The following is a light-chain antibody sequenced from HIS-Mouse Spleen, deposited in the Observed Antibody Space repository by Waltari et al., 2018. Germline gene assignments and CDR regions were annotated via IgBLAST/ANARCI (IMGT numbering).Light chain of an antibody. CDR2: EDS. CDR1: SLPKKY. V-gene: IGLV3-10*01. Sequence: SYELTQPPSVSVSPGPTAGITCSGDSLPKKYAYWYQQKSGPAPVLVIYEDSKRPSGIPERFSGSSSGTMATLTISGAQVEDEADYYCYSTDSSGNHRVFGGGTKLTVL. CDR3: YSTDSSGNHRV. J-gene: IGLJ2*01.